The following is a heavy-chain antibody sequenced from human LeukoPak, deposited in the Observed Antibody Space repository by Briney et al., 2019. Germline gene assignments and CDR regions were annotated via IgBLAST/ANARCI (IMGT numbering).Heavy chain of an antibody. D-gene: IGHD3-22*01. CDR1: GFTFDDYA. CDR3: ARGDPYYYDSSGYLDWFDR. CDR2: INWNSGSI. V-gene: IGHV3-9*01. J-gene: IGHJ5*02. Sequence: PGGSLRLSCGASGFTFDDYAMHWVRHAPGKGLEWVSGINWNSGSIAYADSVKGRFTISRDNAENSLYLQMNSLTVEDTALYYCARGDPYYYDSSGYLDWFDRWGQGTLVTVSS.